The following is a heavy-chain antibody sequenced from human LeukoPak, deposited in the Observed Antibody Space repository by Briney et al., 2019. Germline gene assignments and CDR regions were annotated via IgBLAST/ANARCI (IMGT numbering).Heavy chain of an antibody. Sequence: PGGSLRLSCAASGFTFSDYYMSWIRQAPGKGLEWVSYISSSGSTIYYADSVKGRFTISRDNAKNSLYLQMNSLRAEDTAVYYCASAYYYYYSHYFAYWGREPLVTVSS. D-gene: IGHD3-10*01. J-gene: IGHJ4*02. V-gene: IGHV3-11*01. CDR1: GFTFSDYY. CDR2: ISSSGSTI. CDR3: ASAYYYYYSHYFAY.